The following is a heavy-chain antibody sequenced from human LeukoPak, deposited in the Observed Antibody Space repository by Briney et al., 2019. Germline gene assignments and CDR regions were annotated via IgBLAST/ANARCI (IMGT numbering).Heavy chain of an antibody. Sequence: PGGSLRLSCAASGFTFSTYWMSWVRQAPGKGLEWVANINEHGNEKYYVDSVKGRFTISRDNSKNTLYLQMNSLRAEDTAVYYCAKDLGVHPQLDYWGQGTLVTVSS. J-gene: IGHJ4*02. D-gene: IGHD3-10*01. CDR1: GFTFSTYW. CDR3: AKDLGVHPQLDY. CDR2: INEHGNEK. V-gene: IGHV3-7*01.